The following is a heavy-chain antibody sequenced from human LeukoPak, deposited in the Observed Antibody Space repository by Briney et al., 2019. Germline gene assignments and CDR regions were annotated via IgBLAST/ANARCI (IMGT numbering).Heavy chain of an antibody. D-gene: IGHD3-22*01. V-gene: IGHV4-38-2*02. Sequence: PSETLSLTCTVSGYSISSGYYWGWIRQSPGKGLEWIGSMFHSGSTYYNPSLKSRVSISVDTSKNQFSLKLSSVTAADTAVYYCARGLSRGGYYSILPFIYWGQGTLVTVSS. J-gene: IGHJ4*02. CDR2: MFHSGST. CDR3: ARGLSRGGYYSILPFIY. CDR1: GYSISSGYY.